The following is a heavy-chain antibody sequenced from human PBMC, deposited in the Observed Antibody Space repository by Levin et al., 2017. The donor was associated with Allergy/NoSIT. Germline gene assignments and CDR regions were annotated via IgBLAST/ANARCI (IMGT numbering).Heavy chain of an antibody. CDR3: AKVTDGYRYYYYYGMDV. D-gene: IGHD5-24*01. CDR1: GFTFSSYA. J-gene: IGHJ6*02. CDR2: ISGSGGST. Sequence: PGGSLRLSCAASGFTFSSYAMSWVRQAPGKGLEWVSAISGSGGSTYYADSVKGRFTISRDNSKNTLYLQMNSLRAEDTAVYYCAKVTDGYRYYYYYGMDVWGQGTTVTVSS. V-gene: IGHV3-23*01.